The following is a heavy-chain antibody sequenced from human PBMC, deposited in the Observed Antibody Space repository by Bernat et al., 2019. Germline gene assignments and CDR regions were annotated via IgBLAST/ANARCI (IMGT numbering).Heavy chain of an antibody. V-gene: IGHV4-59*01. Sequence: QVQLQESGPGLVKPSETLSLTCTVSGGSISSYYWSWIRQPPGKGLEWIGYIYYSGSINYNPSLKSRVTISVDTSKNQFSLKLSSVTAADTAVYYWARGGIVVVRGFDYWGQGTLVSVSS. D-gene: IGHD2-2*01. J-gene: IGHJ4*02. CDR3: ARGGIVVVRGFDY. CDR2: IYYSGSI. CDR1: GGSISSYY.